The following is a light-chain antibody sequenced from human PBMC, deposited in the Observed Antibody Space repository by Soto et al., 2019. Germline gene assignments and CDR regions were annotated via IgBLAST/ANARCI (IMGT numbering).Light chain of an antibody. Sequence: EIVMTQSPATLSASPGERVTISCRASESISTYLAWYQQKPGQAPRLLIYGASTKATGIPPRFSGSGSATDFTLTISSLQSEDFAVYYCQSYNDWPFTFGQGTKLEI. CDR3: QSYNDWPFT. J-gene: IGKJ2*01. CDR2: GAS. CDR1: ESISTY. V-gene: IGKV3-15*01.